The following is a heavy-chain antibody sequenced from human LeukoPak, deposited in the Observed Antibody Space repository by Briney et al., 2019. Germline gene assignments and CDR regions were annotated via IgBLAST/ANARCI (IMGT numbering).Heavy chain of an antibody. CDR2: IKQDGSEK. CDR3: ARDMYYYDSSGHGGFDY. Sequence: PGGSLRLSCAASGFTFSSYWMSWVRQAPGKGLEWVANIKQDGSEKYYVDSVKGRFTISRDNARNSLYLQMNSLRAEDTAVYYCARDMYYYDSSGHGGFDYWGQGTLVTVSS. CDR1: GFTFSSYW. J-gene: IGHJ4*02. V-gene: IGHV3-7*04. D-gene: IGHD3-22*01.